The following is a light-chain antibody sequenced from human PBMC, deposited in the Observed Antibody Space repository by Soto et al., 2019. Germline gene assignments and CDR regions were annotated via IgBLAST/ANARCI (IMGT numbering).Light chain of an antibody. Sequence: QSVLTQPASVSGSPGQSITISCTGTSSDVGAYNYVSWYQQHPGKAPKLMIHDVSNRPSGVSNRFSGSKSGNTASLTISGRQAEDEADYYCASYTSSSTLVFGGGTKLTVL. CDR1: SSDVGAYNY. CDR2: DVS. CDR3: ASYTSSSTLV. J-gene: IGLJ3*02. V-gene: IGLV2-14*03.